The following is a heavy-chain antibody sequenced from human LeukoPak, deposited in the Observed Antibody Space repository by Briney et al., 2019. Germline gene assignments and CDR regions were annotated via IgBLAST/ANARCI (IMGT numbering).Heavy chain of an antibody. J-gene: IGHJ6*03. D-gene: IGHD6-6*01. Sequence: SETLSLTCAVYGGSFSGYYWSWIRQPPGKGLEWIGEINHSGSTNYNPSLKSRVTISVNTSKNQFSLKLSSVTAADTAVYYCARVMYSSSSFGVDYYYYYMDVWGKGTTVTVSS. CDR1: GGSFSGYY. CDR3: ARVMYSSSSFGVDYYYYYMDV. V-gene: IGHV4-34*01. CDR2: INHSGST.